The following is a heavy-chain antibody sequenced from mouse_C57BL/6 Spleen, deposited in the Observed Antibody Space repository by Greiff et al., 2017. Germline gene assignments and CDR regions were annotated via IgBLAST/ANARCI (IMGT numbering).Heavy chain of an antibody. V-gene: IGHV14-2*01. CDR3: ARYCNYYQGWDFDV. D-gene: IGHD2-1*01. Sequence: EVKVVESGAELVKPGASVKLSCTASGFNIKDYYMHWVKQRTEQGLEWIGRIDPADGATKYAPKFQGKATITADTSTNTAYLQLSSLTTEDTAVYYCARYCNYYQGWDFDVWGTGTTVTVSS. J-gene: IGHJ1*03. CDR1: GFNIKDYY. CDR2: IDPADGAT.